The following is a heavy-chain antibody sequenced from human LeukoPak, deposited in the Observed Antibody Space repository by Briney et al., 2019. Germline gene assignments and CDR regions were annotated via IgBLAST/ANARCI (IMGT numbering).Heavy chain of an antibody. Sequence: SETLSLTCTVSGGSISSYYWSRTRQPPGKGLEWIGYIYYSGSTNYNPSLKSRVTISVDTSKNQFSLKLSSVTAADTAVYYCARDLIRFDPWGQGTLVTVSS. V-gene: IGHV4-59*01. CDR3: ARDLIRFDP. D-gene: IGHD3-16*01. J-gene: IGHJ5*02. CDR2: IYYSGST. CDR1: GGSISSYY.